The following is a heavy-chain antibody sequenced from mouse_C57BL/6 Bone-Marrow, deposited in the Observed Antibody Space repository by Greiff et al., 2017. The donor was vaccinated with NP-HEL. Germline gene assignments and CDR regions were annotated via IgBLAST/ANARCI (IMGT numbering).Heavy chain of an antibody. CDR1: GFTFSSYA. Sequence: EVILVESGGGLVKPGGSLKLSCAASGFTFSSYAMSWVRQTPEKRLEWVATISDGGSYTYYPDNVKGRFTISRDNAKNNLYLQMSHLKSEDTAMYYCARDPGSNYAWFAYWGQGTLVTVSA. V-gene: IGHV5-4*01. CDR2: ISDGGSYT. CDR3: ARDPGSNYAWFAY. D-gene: IGHD2-5*01. J-gene: IGHJ3*01.